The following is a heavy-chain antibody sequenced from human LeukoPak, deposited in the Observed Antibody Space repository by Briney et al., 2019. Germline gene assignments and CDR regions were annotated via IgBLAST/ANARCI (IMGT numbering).Heavy chain of an antibody. V-gene: IGHV3-74*01. CDR2: INSDGSST. J-gene: IGHJ6*02. CDR3: ARDAQPYCTSGVCYKYYYYGMDV. Sequence: QPGGSLRLSCAASGFTFSSYWMHWVRQAPGKGLVWVSRINSDGSSTSYADSVKGRFTISRDNAKNTLYLQMNSLRAEDTAVYYCARDAQPYCTSGVCYKYYYYGMDVWGQGTTVTVSS. D-gene: IGHD2-8*01. CDR1: GFTFSSYW.